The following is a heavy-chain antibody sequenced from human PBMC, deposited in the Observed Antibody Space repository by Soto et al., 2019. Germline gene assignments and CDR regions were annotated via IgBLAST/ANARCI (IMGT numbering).Heavy chain of an antibody. CDR2: ISAYNGNT. V-gene: IGHV1-18*01. J-gene: IGHJ6*02. Sequence: GASVKVSCKASGYTFTSYGISWVRQALGQGLEWMGWISAYNGNTNYAQKLQGRVTMTTDTSTSTAYMELRSLRSDDTAVYYCARKFRITMVRGACYGMDVWGQGTTVTVSS. CDR1: GYTFTSYG. CDR3: ARKFRITMVRGACYGMDV. D-gene: IGHD3-10*01.